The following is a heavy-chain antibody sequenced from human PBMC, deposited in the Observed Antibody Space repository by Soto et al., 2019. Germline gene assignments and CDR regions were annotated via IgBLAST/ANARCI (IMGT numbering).Heavy chain of an antibody. V-gene: IGHV3-21*01. CDR2: ISSSGTFK. CDR3: ASRECTNGVYPFD. CDR1: GFTFSTYS. J-gene: IGHJ4*01. Sequence: GGSLRLSCTASGFTFSTYSMSWVRLAPGKGLEWVSSISSSGTFKYYADSVKGRFTISRDNAKNSLSLQMNSLRAEDTAVYYCASRECTNGVYPFD. D-gene: IGHD2-8*01.